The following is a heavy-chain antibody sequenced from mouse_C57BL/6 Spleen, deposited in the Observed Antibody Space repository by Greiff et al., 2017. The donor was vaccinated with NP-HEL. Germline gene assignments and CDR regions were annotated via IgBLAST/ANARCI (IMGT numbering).Heavy chain of an antibody. CDR1: GFNIKDYY. D-gene: IGHD2-3*01. V-gene: IGHV14-2*01. Sequence: DVQLQESGAELVKPGASVKLSCTASGFNIKDYYMHWVKQRTEQGLEWIGRIDPEDGETKYAPKFQGKATITADTSSNPAYLQLSSLTSEDTAVYYCARRDGYPSWFAYWGQGTLVTVSA. CDR3: ARRDGYPSWFAY. CDR2: IDPEDGET. J-gene: IGHJ3*01.